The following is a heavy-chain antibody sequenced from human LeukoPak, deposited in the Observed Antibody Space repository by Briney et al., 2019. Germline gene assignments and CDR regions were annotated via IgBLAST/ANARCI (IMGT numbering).Heavy chain of an antibody. J-gene: IGHJ3*02. CDR1: GYSFTSYW. CDR3: AAVSYLAFDI. CDR2: IKQDGDEK. D-gene: IGHD2-21*01. Sequence: GESLKISCKASGYSFTSYWIVWVRQTPGKGLEWVANIKQDGDEKHYVDSVKGRFTISRDNAKNSAFLQINSLRVEDTAIYYCAAVSYLAFDIWGHGTMVTVSS. V-gene: IGHV3-7*02.